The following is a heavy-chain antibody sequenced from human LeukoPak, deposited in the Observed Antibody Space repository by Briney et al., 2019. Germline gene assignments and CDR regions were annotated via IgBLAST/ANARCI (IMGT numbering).Heavy chain of an antibody. CDR3: ARESPSTFYFDY. V-gene: IGHV1-46*01. CDR1: GYSFTSNY. CDR2: IYPRDGST. Sequence: ASVKVSCKASGYSFTSNYIHWVRQAPGQGLEWIGMIYPRDGSTSYAQRFQGRITMTRDTSTSTVYMELSSLNSEDTAVYYCARESPSTFYFDYWGQGTLVTVSS. D-gene: IGHD1-1*01. J-gene: IGHJ4*02.